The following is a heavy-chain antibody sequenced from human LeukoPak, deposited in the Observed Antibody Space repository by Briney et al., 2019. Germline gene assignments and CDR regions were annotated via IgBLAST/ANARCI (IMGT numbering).Heavy chain of an antibody. CDR2: IYHSGST. V-gene: IGHV4-38-2*02. J-gene: IGHJ4*02. Sequence: SETLSLTCAVSGYSLSRGYYWGWIRRTPGKGHERIRTIYHSGSTHYNTSLKSRVTISVDMSKNQFSLKLTSVSAADTAVYYCARDHDFWSGYYYWGQGTLVAVSS. D-gene: IGHD3-3*01. CDR3: ARDHDFWSGYYY. CDR1: GYSLSRGYY.